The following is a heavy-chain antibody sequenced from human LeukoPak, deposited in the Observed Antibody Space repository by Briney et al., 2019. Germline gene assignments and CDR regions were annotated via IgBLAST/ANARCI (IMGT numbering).Heavy chain of an antibody. J-gene: IGHJ4*02. CDR3: ARPRGYFYSFDS. CDR1: GGSISSSNYY. Sequence: SETLSLTCNVSGGSISSSNYYWGWIRQPPGKGLEWIGSIYYSGSTFYNPSLKSRVTISVDTSKNQFSLKLSSVTAADTAMYYCARPRGYFYSFDSWGQGTLVTVSS. D-gene: IGHD5-12*01. CDR2: IYYSGST. V-gene: IGHV4-39*01.